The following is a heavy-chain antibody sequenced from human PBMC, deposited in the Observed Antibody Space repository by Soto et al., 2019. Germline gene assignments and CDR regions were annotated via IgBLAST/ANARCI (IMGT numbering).Heavy chain of an antibody. CDR2: ISGSSGNA. CDR3: AREMAGLGGEYDY. V-gene: IGHV1-18*01. D-gene: IGHD3-16*01. J-gene: IGHJ4*02. CDR1: GYTFTKYG. Sequence: QVQLVQSGAEVKNPGASVKVSCKTSGYTFTKYGVGWVRQAPGQGLEWMGWISGSSGNANYAEKVQGRITLTTDTSTSTAYIELRRLRSDDTAVYYCAREMAGLGGEYDYWGPGTLVTVSS.